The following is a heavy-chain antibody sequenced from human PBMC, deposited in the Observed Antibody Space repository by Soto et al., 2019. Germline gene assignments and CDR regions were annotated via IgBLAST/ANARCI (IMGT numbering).Heavy chain of an antibody. V-gene: IGHV4-34*01. CDR3: ARGRGFGFDP. CDR2: INHSGST. J-gene: IGHJ5*02. D-gene: IGHD3-10*01. Sequence: QVKLQKWGAGLLKPSETLSLACAVYGGSFSGPNWSWIRQPPGKGLEWIGEINHSGSTNYNPSLKSRVNISIDMSKNQYSLKVSSVTAADTAVYYCARGRGFGFDPWGQGILVTVSS. CDR1: GGSFSGPN.